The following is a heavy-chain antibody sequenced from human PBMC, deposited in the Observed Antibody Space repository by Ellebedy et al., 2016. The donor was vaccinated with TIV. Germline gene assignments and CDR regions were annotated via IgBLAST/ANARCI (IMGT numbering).Heavy chain of an antibody. D-gene: IGHD1-26*01. V-gene: IGHV1-8*01. CDR2: MNPNSGNT. J-gene: IGHJ4*02. Sequence: ASVKVSCXASGYTFTSYDINWVRQATGQGLEWMGWMNPNSGNTGYAQKFQGRVTMTRNTSISTAYMELSSLRSEDTAVYYCASEPETSYSGPLFDYWGQGTLVTVSS. CDR3: ASEPETSYSGPLFDY. CDR1: GYTFTSYD.